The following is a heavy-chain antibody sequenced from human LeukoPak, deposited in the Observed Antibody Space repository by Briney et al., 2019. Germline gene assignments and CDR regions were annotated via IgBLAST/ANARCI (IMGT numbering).Heavy chain of an antibody. D-gene: IGHD6-19*01. Sequence: SETLSLTCAVYGGSFSGYYWSWIRQPPGKGLEWIGEINHSGSTNYNPSLKSRVTISVDTSKNQFSLKLSSVTAAGTAVYYCARIARLAGTFYFDYWGQGTLVTVSS. CDR3: ARIARLAGTFYFDY. CDR2: INHSGST. V-gene: IGHV4-34*01. J-gene: IGHJ4*02. CDR1: GGSFSGYY.